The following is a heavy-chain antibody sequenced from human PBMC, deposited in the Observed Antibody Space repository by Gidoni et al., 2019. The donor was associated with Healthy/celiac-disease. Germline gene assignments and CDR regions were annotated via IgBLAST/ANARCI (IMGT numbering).Heavy chain of an antibody. D-gene: IGHD3-3*01. CDR2: IKQDGSEK. CDR3: ARGPLYDFWESGMDV. Sequence: EVQLVESGGGLVQPGGSLRLSCAASGFTFSSYWMSWVRQAPGKGLEWVANIKQDGSEKYYVDSVKGRFTISRDNAKNSLYLQMNSLRAEDTAVYYCARGPLYDFWESGMDVWGQGTTVTVSS. J-gene: IGHJ6*02. CDR1: GFTFSSYW. V-gene: IGHV3-7*03.